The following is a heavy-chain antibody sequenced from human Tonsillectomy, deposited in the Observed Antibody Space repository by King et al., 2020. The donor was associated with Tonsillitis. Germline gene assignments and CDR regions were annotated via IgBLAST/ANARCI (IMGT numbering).Heavy chain of an antibody. J-gene: IGHJ3*02. Sequence: QLQESGPGLVKPSGTLSLTCAVSGGSISSSNWWSWVRQPPGKGREWMGEIYLSGSTNYNPSLKSRVTISVDKSKNQFSLKLSSVTAADTAVYYCASSPGSSWGNAFDIWGQGTMVTVSS. CDR3: ASSPGSSWGNAFDI. D-gene: IGHD6-13*01. V-gene: IGHV4-4*02. CDR2: IYLSGST. CDR1: GGSISSSNW.